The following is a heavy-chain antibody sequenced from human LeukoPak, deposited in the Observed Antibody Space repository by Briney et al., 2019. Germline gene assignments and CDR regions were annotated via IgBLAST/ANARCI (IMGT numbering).Heavy chain of an antibody. CDR3: ASHSSSWLGERYWFDP. CDR1: GGTFSSYA. J-gene: IGHJ5*02. CDR2: IIPIFGTA. Sequence: SVKVSCKASGGTFSSYAISWVRQAPGQGLEWMGGIIPIFGTANYAQKFQGRVTITADESTSTAYMELSSLRSEDTAVCYCASHSSSWLGERYWFDPWGQGTLVTVSS. V-gene: IGHV1-69*13. D-gene: IGHD6-13*01.